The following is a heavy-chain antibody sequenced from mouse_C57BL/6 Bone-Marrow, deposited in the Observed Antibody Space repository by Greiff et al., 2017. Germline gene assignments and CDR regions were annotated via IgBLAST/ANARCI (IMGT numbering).Heavy chain of an antibody. CDR3: ARDYYGFDY. CDR2: INPNNGGT. V-gene: IGHV1-18*01. J-gene: IGHJ2*01. D-gene: IGHD1-1*01. Sequence: VQLKESGPELVKPGASVKIPCKASGYTFTDYNMDWVKQSHGKSLEWIGDINPNNGGTIYNQKFKGKATLTVDKSSSTAYMELRSLTSEDTAVDYCARDYYGFDYWGQGTTLTVSS. CDR1: GYTFTDYN.